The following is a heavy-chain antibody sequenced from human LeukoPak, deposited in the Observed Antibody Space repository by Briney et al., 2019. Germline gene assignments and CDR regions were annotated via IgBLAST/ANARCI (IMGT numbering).Heavy chain of an antibody. CDR1: GGTFSSYA. D-gene: IGHD3-3*01. V-gene: IGHV1-69*13. Sequence: ASVKVSCKASGGTFSSYAISWVRQAPGQGLEWMGGIIPIFGTASYAQKFQGRVTITADESTSTAYMELSSLRSEDTAVYYCARKQVLEGGAFDIWGQGTMVTVSS. J-gene: IGHJ3*02. CDR2: IIPIFGTA. CDR3: ARKQVLEGGAFDI.